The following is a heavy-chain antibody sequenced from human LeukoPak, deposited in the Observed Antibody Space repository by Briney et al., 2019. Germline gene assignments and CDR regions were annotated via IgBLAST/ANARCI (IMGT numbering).Heavy chain of an antibody. J-gene: IGHJ4*02. Sequence: SVKVSCKASGFTFTSSAMQWVRQARGQRLEWIGWIVVGSGNTSYAQKFQGRVTMTRDMSTSTVYMELSSLRSEDTAVYYCAIEGGIAAAGTYYWGQGTLVTVSS. CDR3: AIEGGIAAAGTYY. D-gene: IGHD6-13*01. CDR2: IVVGSGNT. V-gene: IGHV1-58*02. CDR1: GFTFTSSA.